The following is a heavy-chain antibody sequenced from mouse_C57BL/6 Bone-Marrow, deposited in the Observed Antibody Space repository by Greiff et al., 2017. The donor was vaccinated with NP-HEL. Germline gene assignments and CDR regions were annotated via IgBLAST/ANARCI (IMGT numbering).Heavy chain of an antibody. J-gene: IGHJ2*01. D-gene: IGHD2-12*01. CDR2: IDPSDSDT. Sequence: QVQLQQPGAELVRPGSSVKLSCKASGYTFTSYWMHWVKQRPIQGLEWIGNIDPSDSDTHYNQKFKDKATLTVDKSSSTAYMQLSSLTSDDSAVYYCARGLLYEDYWGQGTTLTVSS. V-gene: IGHV1-52*01. CDR3: ARGLLYEDY. CDR1: GYTFTSYW.